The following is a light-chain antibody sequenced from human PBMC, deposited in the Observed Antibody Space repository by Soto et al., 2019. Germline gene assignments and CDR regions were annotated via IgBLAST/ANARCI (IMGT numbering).Light chain of an antibody. CDR2: KAS. CDR3: QHYNSYSEA. Sequence: DIQMTQSPSTLSGPVGDRVTITCRASHASSSWLAWYQQKPGKAPKRLIYKASTLKSGVPSRFSGSGSGTEFTLTISSLQPDDFATYYCQHYNSYSEAFGQGTKVEIK. CDR1: HASSSW. V-gene: IGKV1-5*03. J-gene: IGKJ1*01.